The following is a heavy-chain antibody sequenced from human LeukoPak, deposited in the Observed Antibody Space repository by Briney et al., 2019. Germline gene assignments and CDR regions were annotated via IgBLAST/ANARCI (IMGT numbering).Heavy chain of an antibody. D-gene: IGHD6-13*01. Sequence: PGGSLRLSCAASGFTITRYWMHWVRQAPGKGLVWVSRINGDGSSTSYADSVKGRFTISRDNAKNSLYLQINSLRAEDTAVYYCARSPPYSKLRFDPWGQGTLVTVSS. J-gene: IGHJ5*02. CDR1: GFTITRYW. CDR3: ARSPPYSKLRFDP. CDR2: INGDGSST. V-gene: IGHV3-74*01.